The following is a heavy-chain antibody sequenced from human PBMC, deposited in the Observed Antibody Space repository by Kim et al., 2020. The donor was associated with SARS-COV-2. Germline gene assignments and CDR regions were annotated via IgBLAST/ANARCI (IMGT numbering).Heavy chain of an antibody. CDR3: AKKMEDRATGGFDI. J-gene: IGHJ3*02. Sequence: GGSLRLSCAASGFTFSNYAMNWVRQAPGKGLEWVSAINGGGDITKYVDSAKGRFTISRDNSKNTLYLQMNSLRAEDTALYYCAKKMEDRATGGFDIWGQGTMVTVSS. D-gene: IGHD5-12*01. V-gene: IGHV3-23*01. CDR2: INGGGDIT. CDR1: GFTFSNYA.